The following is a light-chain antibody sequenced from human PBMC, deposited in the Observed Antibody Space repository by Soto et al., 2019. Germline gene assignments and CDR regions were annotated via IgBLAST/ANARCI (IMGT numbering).Light chain of an antibody. V-gene: IGLV1-47*01. CDR1: SSNIGNNY. J-gene: IGLJ3*02. Sequence: QSAVTQPPSASGTPGQRVTISCSGGSSNIGNNYVSWYQQLPGTAPKLLIYRSNLRPSGVPDRFSASKSGASASLAISGLRSEDEADYYCAAWDDSLYWVFGGGTKLTVL. CDR2: RSN. CDR3: AAWDDSLYWV.